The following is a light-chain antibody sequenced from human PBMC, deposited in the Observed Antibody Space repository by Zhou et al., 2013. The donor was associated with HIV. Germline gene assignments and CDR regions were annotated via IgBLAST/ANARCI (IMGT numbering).Light chain of an antibody. CDR2: LGS. J-gene: IGKJ4*01. V-gene: IGKV2-28*01. Sequence: IVMTQSPLSLPVTPGESASISCRSSQSLLHSNGYKYLDWYLQKPGQSPQLLIYLGSNRASGVPDRFSGSGSDTDFTLKISRVEAEDVGVYYCMQALQTPFTFGGGTKVEIK. CDR3: MQALQTPFT. CDR1: QSLLHSNGYKY.